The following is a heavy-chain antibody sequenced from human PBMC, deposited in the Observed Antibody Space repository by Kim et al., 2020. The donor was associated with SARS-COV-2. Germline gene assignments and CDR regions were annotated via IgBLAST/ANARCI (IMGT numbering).Heavy chain of an antibody. CDR2: TI. V-gene: IGHV3-11*04. J-gene: IGHJ4*02. D-gene: IGHD4-17*01. CDR3: ARDYGGNLGY. Sequence: TIYYADSGKGRFTISRANAKNQLYLQMNSLRAEDTAVDYCARDYGGNLGYWGQGTLVTVSS.